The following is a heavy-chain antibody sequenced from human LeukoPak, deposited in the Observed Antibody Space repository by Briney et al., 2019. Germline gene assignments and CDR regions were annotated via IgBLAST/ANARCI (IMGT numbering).Heavy chain of an antibody. CDR1: GGTFSSYT. V-gene: IGHV1-69*02. D-gene: IGHD5-18*01. J-gene: IGHJ4*02. CDR3: ATDRRRTNTAMADY. CDR2: IIPILGIA. Sequence: GASVKVSCKASGGTFSSYTISWVRQAPGQGLEWMGRIIPILGIANYAQKFQGRVTITADKSTCTAYMELSSLRSEDTAVYYCATDRRRTNTAMADYWGQGTLVTVSS.